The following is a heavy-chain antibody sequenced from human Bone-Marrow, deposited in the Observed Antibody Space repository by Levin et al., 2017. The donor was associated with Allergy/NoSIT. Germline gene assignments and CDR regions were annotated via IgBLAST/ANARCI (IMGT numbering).Heavy chain of an antibody. Sequence: KISCKASGGTFSSYAISWVRQAPGQGLEWMGGIIPIFGTANYAQKFQGRVTITADESTSTAYMELSSLRSEDTAVYYCASNNGGYDSPYWGQGTLVTVSS. CDR1: GGTFSSYA. J-gene: IGHJ4*02. CDR3: ASNNGGYDSPY. V-gene: IGHV1-69*01. D-gene: IGHD3-22*01. CDR2: IIPIFGTA.